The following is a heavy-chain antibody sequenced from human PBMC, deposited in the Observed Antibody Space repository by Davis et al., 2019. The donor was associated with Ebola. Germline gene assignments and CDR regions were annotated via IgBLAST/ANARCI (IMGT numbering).Heavy chain of an antibody. CDR3: ARDRLVGGVIVTVDAFDI. J-gene: IGHJ3*02. CDR2: ISISSSTI. CDR1: GFTFSDYY. D-gene: IGHD3-16*02. V-gene: IGHV3-11*04. Sequence: GESLKISCAASGFTFSDYYMSWIRQAPGKGLEWVSYISISSSTIYYADPVKGRFTISRDNAQNSLYLQMNSLRDEDTAVYYCARDRLVGGVIVTVDAFDIWGQGTMVTVSS.